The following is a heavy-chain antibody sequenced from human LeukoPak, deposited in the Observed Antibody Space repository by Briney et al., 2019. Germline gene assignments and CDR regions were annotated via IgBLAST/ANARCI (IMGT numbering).Heavy chain of an antibody. D-gene: IGHD1-26*01. CDR3: ARISGSYYPDAFDI. V-gene: IGHV3-48*01. CDR1: GFTFSSYS. Sequence: PGGSLRLSCAGSGFTFSSYSMNWVRQAPGKGLEWGSYISSSSSTIYYADSVKGRFTVSRDNAKNSLYLQMNSLRAEDTAVYCCARISGSYYPDAFDIWGQGTVVTVSS. CDR2: ISSSSSTI. J-gene: IGHJ3*02.